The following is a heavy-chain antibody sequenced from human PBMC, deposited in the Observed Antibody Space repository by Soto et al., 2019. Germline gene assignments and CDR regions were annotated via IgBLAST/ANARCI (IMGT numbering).Heavy chain of an antibody. Sequence: PGGSLRLSCAASGFNFSNHLMHWVRQRPAEGLVWVSRITSDGKSKAYAESVKGRFAISRDNAKNTLYLQMNGLTAEDTAVYYCARESGDWPLNWFDPWGQGTLVTVPQ. V-gene: IGHV3-74*01. CDR1: GFNFSNHL. J-gene: IGHJ5*02. CDR2: ITSDGKSK. CDR3: ARESGDWPLNWFDP. D-gene: IGHD2-21*02.